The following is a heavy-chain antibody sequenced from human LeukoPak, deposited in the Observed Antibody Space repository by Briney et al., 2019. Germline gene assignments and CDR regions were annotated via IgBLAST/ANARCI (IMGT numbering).Heavy chain of an antibody. CDR3: ARNLVMGRGVMILKKPCWFDP. CDR2: IHYSGST. CDR1: SGSISSSSYY. Sequence: PSETLSLTCTVSSGSISSSSYYWGWIRQPPGKGLEWIGSIHYSGSTDYNSTLKSRVTISVDTSKNQFSLKLSSVTAADTAVYYCARNLVMGRGVMILKKPCWFDPWGQGTLVTVSS. V-gene: IGHV4-39*01. J-gene: IGHJ5*02. D-gene: IGHD3-10*01.